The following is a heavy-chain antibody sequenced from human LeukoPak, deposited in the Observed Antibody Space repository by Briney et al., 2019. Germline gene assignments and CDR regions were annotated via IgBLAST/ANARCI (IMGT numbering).Heavy chain of an antibody. CDR2: TYYRSKWFN. CDR1: GDTISSNSAV. V-gene: IGHV6-1*01. CDR3: ATEYSDNSGYCFH. Sequence: SQTLSLTCAISGDTISSNSAVWYWFRQSPSRGLEWLGRTYYRSKWFNDYAVSVKSRVIFNPDTSKNQFSLHLNSVTPEDTAVYYCATEYSDNSGYCFHWGQGTLVTVSS. D-gene: IGHD3-22*01. J-gene: IGHJ4*02.